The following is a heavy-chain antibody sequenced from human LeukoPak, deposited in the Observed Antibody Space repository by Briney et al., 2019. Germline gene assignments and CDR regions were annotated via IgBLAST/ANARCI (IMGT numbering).Heavy chain of an antibody. CDR1: GFTFSSYS. CDR3: ASITMVRGVNKGFDP. J-gene: IGHJ5*02. D-gene: IGHD3-10*01. V-gene: IGHV3-21*01. CDR2: IGSSSSYI. Sequence: GGSLRLSCAASGFTFSSYSMNWVRQAPGKGLEWVSSIGSSSSYIYYADSVKGRFTISRDNAKNSLYLQMNSLRAEDTAVYYCASITMVRGVNKGFDPWGQGTLVTVSS.